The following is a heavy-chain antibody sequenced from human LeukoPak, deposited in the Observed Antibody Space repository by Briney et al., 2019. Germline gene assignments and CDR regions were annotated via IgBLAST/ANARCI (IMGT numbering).Heavy chain of an antibody. CDR3: ASSPVITRD. D-gene: IGHD3-22*01. CDR1: GITFSNYW. Sequence: PGGSLRLSCAASGITFSNYWTHWVRQAPGKGLEWVSRINSDGSRITYADSVKGRFTISRDNAKNTLYLQMNSLRVEDTAVYYCASSPVITRDWGQGTLVTVSS. J-gene: IGHJ4*02. V-gene: IGHV3-74*01. CDR2: INSDGSRI.